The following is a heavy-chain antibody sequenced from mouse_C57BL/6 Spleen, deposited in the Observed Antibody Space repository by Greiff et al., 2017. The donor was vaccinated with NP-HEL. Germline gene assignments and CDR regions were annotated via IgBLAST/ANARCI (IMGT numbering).Heavy chain of an antibody. D-gene: IGHD2-1*01. Sequence: QVQLKQPGAELVMPGASVKLSCKASGYTFTSYWMHWVKQRPGQGLEWIGEIDPSDSYTNYNQKFKGKSTLTVDKSSSTAYMQLSSLTSEDSAVYYCARSGYGKSFYFDYWGQGTTLAVSS. CDR1: GYTFTSYW. J-gene: IGHJ2*01. CDR2: IDPSDSYT. V-gene: IGHV1-69*01. CDR3: ARSGYGKSFYFDY.